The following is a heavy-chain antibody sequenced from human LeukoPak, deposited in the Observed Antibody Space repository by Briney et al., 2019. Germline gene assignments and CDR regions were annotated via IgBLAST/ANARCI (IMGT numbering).Heavy chain of an antibody. CDR2: ISGSGGST. Sequence: GGSLSLSCAASGFTFSSYAMSWVRQAPGKGLEWVSAISGSGGSTYYADSVEGRFTISRDNSKNTLYLQMNSLRAEDTAVYYCAKVSGGYFQHWGQGTLVTVSS. D-gene: IGHD2/OR15-2a*01. V-gene: IGHV3-23*01. CDR1: GFTFSSYA. CDR3: AKVSGGYFQH. J-gene: IGHJ1*01.